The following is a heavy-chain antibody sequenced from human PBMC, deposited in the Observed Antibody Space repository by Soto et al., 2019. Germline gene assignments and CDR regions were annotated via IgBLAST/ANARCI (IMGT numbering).Heavy chain of an antibody. Sequence: SETLSLTCTASVASITNYYWSWIWQPAGKGLEWIGRIDTSGNTNYNPSLKSRVTMSVDTSKKQFSLKLTSVTAADTAVYYCARYSNNWFQTEGMDVWGQGTTVTASS. J-gene: IGHJ6*02. V-gene: IGHV4-4*07. D-gene: IGHD6-13*01. CDR1: VASITNYY. CDR2: IDTSGNT. CDR3: ARYSNNWFQTEGMDV.